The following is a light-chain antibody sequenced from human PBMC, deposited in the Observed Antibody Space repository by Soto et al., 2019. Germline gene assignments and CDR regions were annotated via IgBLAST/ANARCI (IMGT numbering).Light chain of an antibody. Sequence: DIQMTQDPSSLSASVVDIVTLTCRASQSISSWLAWYQQKPGKAPKLLIYDASSLESGVPSRFSGSGSGTEFTLTISSLQPDDFATYYCQQYNSYTWTFGQGTKVDIK. J-gene: IGKJ1*01. CDR3: QQYNSYTWT. CDR2: DAS. CDR1: QSISSW. V-gene: IGKV1-5*01.